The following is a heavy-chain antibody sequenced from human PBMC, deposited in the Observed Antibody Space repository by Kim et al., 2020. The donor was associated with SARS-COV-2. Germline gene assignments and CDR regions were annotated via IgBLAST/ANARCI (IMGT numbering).Heavy chain of an antibody. CDR1: GFTFSSYS. CDR2: ISSSSSYI. D-gene: IGHD1-1*01. Sequence: GGSLRLSCAASGFTFSSYSMNWVRQAPGKGLEWVSSISSSSSYIYYADSVKGRFTISRDNAKNSLYLQMNSLRAEDTAVYYCARDIWNDDYPYYFDYWGQGTLVTVSS. V-gene: IGHV3-21*01. J-gene: IGHJ4*02. CDR3: ARDIWNDDYPYYFDY.